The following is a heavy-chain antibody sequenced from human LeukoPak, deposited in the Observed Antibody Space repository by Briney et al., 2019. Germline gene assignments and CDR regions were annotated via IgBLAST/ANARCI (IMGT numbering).Heavy chain of an antibody. CDR1: GFTLSSNY. CDR2: IYSGGST. D-gene: IGHD3-9*01. V-gene: IGHV3-53*01. Sequence: GGSLRLSCAASGFTLSSNYMSWVRQAPGKGLEWVSVIYSGGSTYYADSVKGRFTISRDNSKNTLYLQMNSLRAEDTAVYYCARASLYDILTGYYTPYYFDYWGQGTLVTVSS. J-gene: IGHJ4*02. CDR3: ARASLYDILTGYYTPYYFDY.